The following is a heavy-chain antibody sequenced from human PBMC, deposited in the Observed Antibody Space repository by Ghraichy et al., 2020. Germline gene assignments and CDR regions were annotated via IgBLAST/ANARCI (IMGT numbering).Heavy chain of an antibody. J-gene: IGHJ4*02. D-gene: IGHD3-16*01. CDR1: GGSISSGGYS. CDR2: IYHGGST. CDR3: ARFWGSYSNYLDY. V-gene: IGHV4-30-2*01. Sequence: SETLSLTCAVSGGSISSGGYSWSWIRQPPGKGLEWIGYIYHGGSTYYNPSLKSRVTISLDGSKNQFSLKVNSVTAADTAVYYCARFWGSYSNYLDYWGQGTLVTVSS.